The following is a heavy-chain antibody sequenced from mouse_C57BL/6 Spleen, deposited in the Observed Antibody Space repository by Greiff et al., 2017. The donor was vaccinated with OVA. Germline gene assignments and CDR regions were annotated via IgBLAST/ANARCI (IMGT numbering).Heavy chain of an antibody. D-gene: IGHD2-3*01. CDR2: IYPSDSET. CDR1: GYTFTSYW. Sequence: QVQLQQPGDELVRPGSSVKLSCKASGYTFTSYWMDWVKQRPGQGLEWIGNIYPSDSETHYNQKFKDKATLTVDKSSSTAYMQLSSLTSEDSAVYYCARSGGYYDPYYAMDYWGQGTSVTVSS. V-gene: IGHV1-61*01. CDR3: ARSGGYYDPYYAMDY. J-gene: IGHJ4*01.